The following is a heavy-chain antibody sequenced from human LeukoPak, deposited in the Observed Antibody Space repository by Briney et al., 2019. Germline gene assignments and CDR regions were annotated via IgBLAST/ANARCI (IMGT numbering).Heavy chain of an antibody. J-gene: IGHJ5*02. CDR2: IYTSGST. D-gene: IGHD6-19*01. CDR1: GGSISSGSYY. CDR3: AREGRGYSSLDWIDP. Sequence: SQTLSLTCTVSGGSISSGSYYWSWIRQPAGKGLEWIGRIYTSGSTNYNPSLKSRVTISVDTSKNQFSLKLSSVTAADTAVYYRAREGRGYSSLDWIDPWGQGTLVTVSS. V-gene: IGHV4-61*02.